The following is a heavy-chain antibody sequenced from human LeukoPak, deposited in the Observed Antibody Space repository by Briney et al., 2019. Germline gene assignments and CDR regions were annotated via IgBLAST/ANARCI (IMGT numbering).Heavy chain of an antibody. D-gene: IGHD3-22*01. Sequence: GGSLRLSCAASGFTFSTYWMSWVRQAPGMGLEWVANIKQDGNEKYYVDSVKGRFTISRANAKNSLYLQMNSLRAEDTAVYYCARVTGYDSSGYYYVFDYWGQGTLVTVSS. CDR3: ARVTGYDSSGYYYVFDY. CDR1: GFTFSTYW. CDR2: IKQDGNEK. J-gene: IGHJ4*02. V-gene: IGHV3-7*01.